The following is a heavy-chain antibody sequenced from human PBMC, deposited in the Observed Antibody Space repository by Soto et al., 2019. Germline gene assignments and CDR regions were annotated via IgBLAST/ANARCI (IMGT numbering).Heavy chain of an antibody. CDR2: IKHTGSF. CDR1: GGPVSGYH. V-gene: IGHV4-34*01. CDR3: ARDQSGAADF. J-gene: IGHJ3*01. Sequence: SETLSLTCIVSGGPVSGYHWSWIRQYPGKGLEWIAEIKHTGSFHYNPSLLSRVTMSVDTSKNQFSLNLKFVTAADTAVYFCARDQSGAADFWGPGTLVTVSS. D-gene: IGHD7-27*01.